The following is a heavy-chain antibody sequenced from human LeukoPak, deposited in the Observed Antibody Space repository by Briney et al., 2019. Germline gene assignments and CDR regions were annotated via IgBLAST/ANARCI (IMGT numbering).Heavy chain of an antibody. V-gene: IGHV4-34*01. CDR3: AREGTYCSSTSCYEGVDY. D-gene: IGHD2-2*01. CDR2: INHSGST. Sequence: SETLSLTCAVYGGSFSGYYWSWIRQPPGKGLEWIGEINHSGSTNYNPSLKSRVTISVDTSKNQFSLKLSSVTAVDTAVYYCAREGTYCSSTSCYEGVDYWGQGTLVTVSS. CDR1: GGSFSGYY. J-gene: IGHJ4*02.